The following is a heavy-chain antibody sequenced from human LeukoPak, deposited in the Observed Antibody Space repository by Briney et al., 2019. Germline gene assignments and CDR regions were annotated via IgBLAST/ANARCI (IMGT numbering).Heavy chain of an antibody. V-gene: IGHV3-21*01. J-gene: IGHJ4*02. CDR3: ARDVGGWSDY. Sequence: GGSLRLSCAASGFTFSIYSINWVRQAPGNGLEWGSSISSGSSYIYYADSVKGRFTISRDNAKNSLYLQMNSLRAEDTAVYYCARDVGGWSDYWGQGTLVTVSS. D-gene: IGHD6-19*01. CDR2: ISSGSSYI. CDR1: GFTFSIYS.